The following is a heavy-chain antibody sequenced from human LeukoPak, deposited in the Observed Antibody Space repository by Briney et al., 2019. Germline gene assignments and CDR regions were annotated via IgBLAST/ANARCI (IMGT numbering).Heavy chain of an antibody. CDR3: ARPGTYYDFWSGYYDY. D-gene: IGHD3-3*01. J-gene: IGHJ4*02. V-gene: IGHV3-53*01. CDR1: GFTFSSYA. Sequence: GGSLRLSCAASGFTFSSYAMSWVRQAPGKGLEWVSVIYSGGSTYYADSVKGRFTISRDNSKNTLYLQMNSLRAEVTAVYYCARPGTYYDFWSGYYDYWSQGTLVTVSS. CDR2: IYSGGST.